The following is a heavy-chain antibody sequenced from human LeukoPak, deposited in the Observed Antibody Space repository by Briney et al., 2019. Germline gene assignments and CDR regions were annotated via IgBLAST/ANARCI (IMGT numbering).Heavy chain of an antibody. J-gene: IGHJ5*02. D-gene: IGHD6-19*01. CDR2: IYYSGVT. V-gene: IGHV4-39*01. Sequence: SETLSLTCTVSGDSISSRSFYWGWIRQPPGKGLEWIGTIYYSGVTYYNPSLKSRVTMSVDTSDNQFSLRLISVTAADTAVYYCAGHFPHMDFTGWKQGWFDPWGQGTLVTVSS. CDR3: AGHFPHMDFTGWKQGWFDP. CDR1: GDSISSRSFY.